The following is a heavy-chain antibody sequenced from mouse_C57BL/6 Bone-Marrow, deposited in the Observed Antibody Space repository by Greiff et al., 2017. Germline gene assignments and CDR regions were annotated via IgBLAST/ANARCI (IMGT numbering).Heavy chain of an antibody. CDR2: INPNNGGT. V-gene: IGHV1-26*01. CDR3: APTAQATLFAY. CDR1: GYTFTDYY. D-gene: IGHD3-2*02. Sequence: EVQLQESGPELVKPGASVKISCKASGYTFTDYYMNWVKQSHGKSLEWIGDINPNNGGTSYNQKFKGKATLTVDKSSSTAYMELRSLTSEDSAVYYCAPTAQATLFAYWGQGTLVTVSA. J-gene: IGHJ3*01.